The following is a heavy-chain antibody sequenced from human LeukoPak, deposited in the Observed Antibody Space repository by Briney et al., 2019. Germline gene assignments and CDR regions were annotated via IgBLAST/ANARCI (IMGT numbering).Heavy chain of an antibody. CDR2: ISAYNGNT. CDR3: ARISELHYYYYYMYV. CDR1: GYTFTSYG. Sequence: ASVSVSCTASGYTFTSYGISWVRHAPGQGLEWMGCISAYNGNTNYAPKLKGRVTMTTDTSTSTAYMELRSLRSDDTAVYYCARISELHYYYYYMYVWGEGTTVTVSS. V-gene: IGHV1-18*01. J-gene: IGHJ6*03. D-gene: IGHD1-7*01.